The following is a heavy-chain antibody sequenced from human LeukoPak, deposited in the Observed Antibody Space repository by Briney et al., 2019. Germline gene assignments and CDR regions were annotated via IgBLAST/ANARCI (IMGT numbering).Heavy chain of an antibody. Sequence: SETLSLTCAVYGGSFSGYYWSWIRQPPGKGLEWIGEINHSGSTNYNPSLKSRVTISVDTSKNQFPLKLSSVTAADTAVYYCARGRTVTTLDYWGQGTLVTVSS. D-gene: IGHD4-17*01. J-gene: IGHJ4*02. CDR1: GGSFSGYY. V-gene: IGHV4-34*01. CDR2: INHSGST. CDR3: ARGRTVTTLDY.